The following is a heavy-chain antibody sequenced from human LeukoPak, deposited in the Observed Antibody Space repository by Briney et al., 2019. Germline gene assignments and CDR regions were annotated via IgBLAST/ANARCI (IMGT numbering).Heavy chain of an antibody. CDR3: AKEPKSYSSSWYMHY. CDR1: GFTFSSYG. V-gene: IGHV3-30*02. D-gene: IGHD6-13*01. CDR2: IRYDGSNK. Sequence: GGSLRLSCAASGFTFSSYGMHWVRQAPGKGLEWMAFIRYDGSNKYYADSVKGRFTISRDNSKNTLYLQMNSLRAEDTAVYYCAKEPKSYSSSWYMHYWGQGTLVTVSS. J-gene: IGHJ4*02.